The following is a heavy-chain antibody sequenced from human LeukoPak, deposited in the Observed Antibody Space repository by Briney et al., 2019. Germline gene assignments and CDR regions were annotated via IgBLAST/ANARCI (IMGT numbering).Heavy chain of an antibody. CDR2: ISSTSTYI. V-gene: IGHV3-21*01. Sequence: GGSLRLSCAASGFTFSTYNMNWVRQAPGKGLEWVSSISSTSTYIYYADSVKGRFIISRDNAKNSLYLQMNSLRAEDTAVYYCARDADHAWTSVDCSTTSCWFDPWGQGTLVTVSS. D-gene: IGHD2-2*01. CDR3: ARDADHAWTSVDCSTTSCWFDP. CDR1: GFTFSTYN. J-gene: IGHJ5*02.